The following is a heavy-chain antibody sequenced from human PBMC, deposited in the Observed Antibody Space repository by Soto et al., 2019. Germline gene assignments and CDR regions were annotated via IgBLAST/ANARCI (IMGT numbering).Heavy chain of an antibody. CDR1: GASVRSYH. V-gene: IGHV4-4*07. D-gene: IGHD1-1*01. CDR3: AKDRSTMRWSDP. CDR2: VQMSGTT. Sequence: PSETLSLTCAVSGASVRSYHWSWIRQAAGKGLEWIGRVQMSGTTNYNPSLKTRVTMSLDTSRNEVSLTMTSVTAADTAVYFCAKDRSTMRWSDPWGQGILVTVSS. J-gene: IGHJ5*02.